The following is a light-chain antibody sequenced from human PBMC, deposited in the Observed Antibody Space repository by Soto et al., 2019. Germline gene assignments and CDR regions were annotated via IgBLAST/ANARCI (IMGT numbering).Light chain of an antibody. CDR2: KVS. J-gene: IGLJ2*01. CDR3: SSYISSSTLV. CDR1: SSDVGGYNY. Sequence: QSALTQPASVSGSPGQSITISCTGTSSDVGGYNYVSWYQQHPGKAPKLMIYKVSNRPSGVSNRFSGSKSGNTASLTISGLQAEDEVDYYCSSYISSSTLVFGGGTQLTVL. V-gene: IGLV2-14*01.